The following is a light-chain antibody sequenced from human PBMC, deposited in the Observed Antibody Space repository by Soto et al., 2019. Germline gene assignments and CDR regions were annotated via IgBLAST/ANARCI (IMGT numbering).Light chain of an antibody. CDR2: DAS. Sequence: DMHMTQSPSSLSGSVLDRVSTACRASQSISTWLAWYQQKPGKAPKLLISDASSFESGVPSRFSGSGSGTEFTLTISTLQPDDFATYYCQQYKSYSRTFGQGTKVDI. V-gene: IGKV1-5*01. CDR1: QSISTW. J-gene: IGKJ1*01. CDR3: QQYKSYSRT.